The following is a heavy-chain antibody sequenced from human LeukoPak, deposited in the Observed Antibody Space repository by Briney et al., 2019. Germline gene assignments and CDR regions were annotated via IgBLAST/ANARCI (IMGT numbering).Heavy chain of an antibody. D-gene: IGHD2-8*01. CDR1: GFTFTSYG. CDR2: IWYDGSNK. CDR3: ARDSRDCTNGVCPFDY. J-gene: IGHJ4*02. Sequence: PGGSLRLSCAASGFTFTSYGMHWGRQAPGKGLEWGAVIWYDGSNKYYAASVKGRFTISRDNSKNTLYLQMNSLRAEDTAVYYCARDSRDCTNGVCPFDYWGQGTLVTVSS. V-gene: IGHV3-33*01.